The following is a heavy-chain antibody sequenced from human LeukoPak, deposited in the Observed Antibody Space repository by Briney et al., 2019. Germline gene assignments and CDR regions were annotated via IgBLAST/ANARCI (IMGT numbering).Heavy chain of an antibody. Sequence: GGSLRLSCAASGFTFSNAWMSWVRQAPGKGLEWVGRIKRKTDGGTTDYTAPVKGRFTISRDDSRNTLYLQMNSLQTEDTAVYYCTTFGFNAYFDYWGQGTLVTVSS. CDR3: TTFGFNAYFDY. V-gene: IGHV3-15*01. J-gene: IGHJ4*02. CDR2: IKRKTDGGTT. CDR1: GFTFSNAW. D-gene: IGHD5-24*01.